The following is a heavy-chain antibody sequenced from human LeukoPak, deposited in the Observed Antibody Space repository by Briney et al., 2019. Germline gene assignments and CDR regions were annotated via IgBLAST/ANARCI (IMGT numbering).Heavy chain of an antibody. V-gene: IGHV4-38-2*02. CDR3: ARASHGWYFDL. Sequence: PSETLSLTCTVSGYSISSGYYWGWIRQPPGRELEWIASIYYRGSTHYNPSLASLKSRVTISGDTSKNQFSLKLSSVTAADTAVYYCARASHGWYFDLWGRGTLVTVSS. CDR1: GYSISSGYY. J-gene: IGHJ2*01. CDR2: IYYRGST. D-gene: IGHD6-6*01.